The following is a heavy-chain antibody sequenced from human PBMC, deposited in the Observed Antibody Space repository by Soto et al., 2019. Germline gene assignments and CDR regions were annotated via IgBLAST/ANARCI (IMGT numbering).Heavy chain of an antibody. D-gene: IGHD3-3*01. J-gene: IGHJ4*02. Sequence: QVQLVESGGGVVQPGRSLRLSCAASGFTFSSYGMHSVRQAPGKGLEWVAVISYDGSNKCYADSVKGRFTISRDNSKNTLYLQMNSLRAEDTAVYYCAKIITEYYDFWSAYDYWGQGTLVTVSS. V-gene: IGHV3-30*18. CDR2: ISYDGSNK. CDR1: GFTFSSYG. CDR3: AKIITEYYDFWSAYDY.